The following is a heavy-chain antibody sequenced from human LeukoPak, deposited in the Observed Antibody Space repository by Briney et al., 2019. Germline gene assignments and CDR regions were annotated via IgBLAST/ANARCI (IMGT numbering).Heavy chain of an antibody. CDR3: AREFRDGYIYFDY. CDR1: GYTFSGYY. J-gene: IGHJ4*02. Sequence: ASVKVSCKASGYTFSGYYMHWVRQAPGQGLEWMGWINPNSGGTNYAQKFQGRVTMTRGTSISTAYMELSRLRSDDTAVYYCAREFRDGYIYFDYWGQGTLVTVSS. V-gene: IGHV1-2*02. D-gene: IGHD5-24*01. CDR2: INPNSGGT.